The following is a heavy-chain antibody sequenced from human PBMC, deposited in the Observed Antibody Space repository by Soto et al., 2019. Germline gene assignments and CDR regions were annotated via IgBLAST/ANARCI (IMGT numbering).Heavy chain of an antibody. CDR2: VHDSWGS. CDR1: GGSISSYY. J-gene: IGHJ6*02. CDR3: VRQGLGALPGLVDV. Sequence: PSETLSLTCTVSGGSISSYYWSWIRQPPGKGLEWIGYVHDSWGSHYNPSLKSRVAISLDTSKSQFSLKLTSVTATDTAVYYCVRQGLGALPGLVDVWGQGNTVPVSS. D-gene: IGHD1-26*01. V-gene: IGHV4-59*08.